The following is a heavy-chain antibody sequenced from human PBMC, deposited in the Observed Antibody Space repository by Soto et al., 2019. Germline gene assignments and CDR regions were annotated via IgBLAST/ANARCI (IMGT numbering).Heavy chain of an antibody. J-gene: IGHJ5*02. CDR1: GGSIISSSYY. Sequence: SETLSLTCTVSGGSIISSSYYWGLIRQPPGKGLEWIGSIYYSGSTYYNPSLKSRVTISVDTSKNQFSLKLSSVTAADTAVYYCARASGCSGDSCAFDPWGQGTLVTVSS. D-gene: IGHD2-15*01. CDR3: ARASGCSGDSCAFDP. CDR2: IYYSGST. V-gene: IGHV4-39*07.